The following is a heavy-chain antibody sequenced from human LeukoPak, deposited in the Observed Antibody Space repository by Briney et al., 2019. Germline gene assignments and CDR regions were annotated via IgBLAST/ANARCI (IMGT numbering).Heavy chain of an antibody. Sequence: SVKVSCKASGGTFSSYAISWVRQAPGQGLEWMGGIIPIFGTANYAQKFQGRVTITADESTSTAYMELSSLRSEDTAVYYCASSAATPPGSIVVVPAAMNNWFDPWGQGTLVTVSS. CDR1: GGTFSSYA. V-gene: IGHV1-69*13. J-gene: IGHJ5*02. CDR2: IIPIFGTA. CDR3: ASSAATPPGSIVVVPAAMNNWFDP. D-gene: IGHD2-2*01.